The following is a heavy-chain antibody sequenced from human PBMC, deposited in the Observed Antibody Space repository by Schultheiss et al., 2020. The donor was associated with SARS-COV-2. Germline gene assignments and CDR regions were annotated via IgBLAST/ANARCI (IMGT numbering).Heavy chain of an antibody. V-gene: IGHV4-61*05. CDR3: ARDYDSSGLDY. Sequence: SETLSLTCTVSGGSISSSSYYWGWIRQPPGKGLEWIGYIYYSGSTNYNPSLKSRVTISVDTSKNQFSLKLSSVTAADTAVYYCARDYDSSGLDYWGQGTLVTVSS. D-gene: IGHD3-22*01. J-gene: IGHJ4*02. CDR2: IYYSGST. CDR1: GGSISSSSYY.